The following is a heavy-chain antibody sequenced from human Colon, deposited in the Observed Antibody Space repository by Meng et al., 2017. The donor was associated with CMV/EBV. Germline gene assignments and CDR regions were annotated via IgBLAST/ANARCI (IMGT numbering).Heavy chain of an antibody. V-gene: IGHV3-9*01. CDR1: GFTFDDYA. J-gene: IGHJ5*02. D-gene: IGHD5-18*01. CDR3: ARDLQLSS. CDR2: INWNSRDI. Sequence: SLKISCVASGFTFDDYAMHWVRQVPGKGLEWVSGINWNSRDIAYADSVKGRFTISRDNAKNSLHLEMNSLRADDTAVYYCARDLQLSSWGQGTLVTVSS.